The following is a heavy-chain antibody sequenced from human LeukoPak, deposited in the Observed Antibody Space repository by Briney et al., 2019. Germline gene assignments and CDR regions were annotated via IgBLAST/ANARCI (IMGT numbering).Heavy chain of an antibody. Sequence: PGGSLRLSCAASGVTFSSYAMSWVRQAPGKGLEWVSAISGSGGSTYYADSVKGRFTISRDNSKNTLYLQMNSLRAEDTAVYYCAKAMVRGVILPDYYYYYGMDVWGQGTTVTVSS. CDR3: AKAMVRGVILPDYYYYYGMDV. CDR1: GVTFSSYA. V-gene: IGHV3-23*01. D-gene: IGHD3-10*01. CDR2: ISGSGGST. J-gene: IGHJ6*02.